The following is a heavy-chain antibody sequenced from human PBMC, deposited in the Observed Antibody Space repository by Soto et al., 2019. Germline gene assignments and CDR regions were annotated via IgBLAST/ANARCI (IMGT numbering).Heavy chain of an antibody. Sequence: QVQLQESGPGLVKPSQTLSLTCTVSGGSISSGGYYWSWIRQHPGKGLEWIGYIYYSGSTYYNPSLKSRVTISVDTSKNQFSLKLSSVTAADTAVYYCARDLGVAAADNWYFDLWGRGTLVTVSS. CDR2: IYYSGST. CDR3: ARDLGVAAADNWYFDL. J-gene: IGHJ2*01. D-gene: IGHD6-13*01. V-gene: IGHV4-31*03. CDR1: GGSISSGGYY.